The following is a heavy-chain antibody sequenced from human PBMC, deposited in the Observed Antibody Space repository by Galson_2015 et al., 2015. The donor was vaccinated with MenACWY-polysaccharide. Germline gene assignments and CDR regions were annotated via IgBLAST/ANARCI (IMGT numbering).Heavy chain of an antibody. V-gene: IGHV5-51*01. CDR2: IYPGDSDT. Sequence: QSGAEVKKPGESLKISCEGSGYSFTSYWIAWVRQMPGKGLEWMGIIYPGDSDTRYSPSFQGQVTISADKSISTAYLQWSSLKASDPAMYYCERNNYAGLRRYYYGMDVWGQGTTVTVSS. CDR3: ERNNYAGLRRYYYGMDV. CDR1: GYSFTSYW. J-gene: IGHJ6*02. D-gene: IGHD5-12*01.